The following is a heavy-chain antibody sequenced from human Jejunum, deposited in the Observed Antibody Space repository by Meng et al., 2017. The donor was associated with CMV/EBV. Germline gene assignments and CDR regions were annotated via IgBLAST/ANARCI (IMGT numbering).Heavy chain of an antibody. CDR3: ARAIDYGDPNWFDP. J-gene: IGHJ5*02. CDR2: ISGSSTYV. CDR1: GCTFTSYS. V-gene: IGHV3-21*01. D-gene: IGHD4-17*01. Sequence: GCTFTSYSITWVRQAHGKGLEWLSYISGSSTYVYHADSVKGRFTISRDNAKNSVYLQMNRLRAEDTAVYYCARAIDYGDPNWFDPWGQGTLVTVSS.